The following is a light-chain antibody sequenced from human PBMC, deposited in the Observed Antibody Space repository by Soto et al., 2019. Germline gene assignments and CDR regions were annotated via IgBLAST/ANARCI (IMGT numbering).Light chain of an antibody. CDR3: MQGTHWPPYT. CDR2: QVS. J-gene: IGKJ2*01. CDR1: QSLAYIDGNT. V-gene: IGKV2-30*01. Sequence: DVVMTQSPLSLPVTLGQPASISCRSSQSLAYIDGNTLNWFHQRPGQSPRRLIYQVSNRDSGVPDRFSGSGSGTDFTLKISRVEADDVGVYYCMQGTHWPPYTFGQGTKLEIK.